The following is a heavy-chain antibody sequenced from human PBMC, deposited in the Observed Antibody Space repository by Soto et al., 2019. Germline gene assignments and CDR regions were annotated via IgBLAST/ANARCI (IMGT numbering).Heavy chain of an antibody. CDR2: IYYSGST. J-gene: IGHJ2*01. D-gene: IGHD3-22*01. CDR1: GGSISSGGYY. Sequence: QVQLQESGPGLVKPSQTLSLTCTVSGGSISSGGYYWSWIRQHPGKGLEWIGYIYYSGSTYYNPSLKSRVTISVDTSKTQFSLKLSSVTAADTAVYYCARRNHYYDSSGKNWYFDLWGRGTLVTVSS. CDR3: ARRNHYYDSSGKNWYFDL. V-gene: IGHV4-31*03.